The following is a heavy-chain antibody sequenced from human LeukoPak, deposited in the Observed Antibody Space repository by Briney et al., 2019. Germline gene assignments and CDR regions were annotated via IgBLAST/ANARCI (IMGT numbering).Heavy chain of an antibody. Sequence: GGSLRLSCAASGFTFNTYAMISANGVRTFYADSVKGRFIISRDNSKNTLYLQKDSLRAEDTAVYYCAKFLMTAVTTGFGSWGQGTLVTVSS. CDR3: AKFLMTAVTTGFGS. CDR1: GFTFNTYA. V-gene: IGHV3-23*01. CDR2: SANGVRT. D-gene: IGHD4-17*01. J-gene: IGHJ4*02.